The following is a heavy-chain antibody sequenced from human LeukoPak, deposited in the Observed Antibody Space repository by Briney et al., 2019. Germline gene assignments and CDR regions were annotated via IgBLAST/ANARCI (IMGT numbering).Heavy chain of an antibody. J-gene: IGHJ4*02. V-gene: IGHV1-46*01. CDR2: INPSGGST. Sequence: ASVKVSCKASGYIFTSYYMHWVRQAPGQGLEWMGIINPSGGSTSYAQMFQGRATMTRDTSTSTVYMELNSLRSEDTAVYYCAAGTRYSGSYFDYWGQGTLVTVSS. CDR1: GYIFTSYY. D-gene: IGHD1-26*01. CDR3: AAGTRYSGSYFDY.